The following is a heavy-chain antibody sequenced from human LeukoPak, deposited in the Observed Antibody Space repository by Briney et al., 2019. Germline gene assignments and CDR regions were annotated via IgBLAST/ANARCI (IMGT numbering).Heavy chain of an antibody. J-gene: IGHJ4*02. CDR1: GYTFTSYG. V-gene: IGHV1-18*01. CDR3: ARDLNRIVAMIVDY. CDR2: ISAYNGNT. D-gene: IGHD5-12*01. Sequence: ASVKVSCKASGYTFTSYGISWVRQAPGQGLEWMGWISAYNGNTNYAQKLQGRVTMTTDTSTSTAYMELRSLRSDDTAVYYCARDLNRIVAMIVDYWGQGTLVTVSS.